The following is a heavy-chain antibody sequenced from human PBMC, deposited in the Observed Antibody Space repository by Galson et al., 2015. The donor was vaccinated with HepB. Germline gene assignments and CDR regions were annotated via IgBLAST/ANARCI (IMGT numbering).Heavy chain of an antibody. CDR3: ARCYDFWSGYYYYMDV. Sequence: QSGAEVKKPGESLKISCKGSGYSFTSYWIGWVRQMPGKGLEWMGIIYPGDSDTRYSPSFQGQVTISADKSISTAYLQWSSLKASDTAMYYCARCYDFWSGYYYYMDVWGKGTTVTVSS. CDR2: IYPGDSDT. CDR1: GYSFTSYW. J-gene: IGHJ6*03. V-gene: IGHV5-51*01. D-gene: IGHD3-3*01.